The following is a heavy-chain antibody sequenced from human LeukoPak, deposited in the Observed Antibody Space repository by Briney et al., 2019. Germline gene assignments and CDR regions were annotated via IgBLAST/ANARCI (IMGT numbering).Heavy chain of an antibody. V-gene: IGHV3-48*03. D-gene: IGHD3-22*01. Sequence: GGSLRLSCAASGVTFSSYEMNWVRQAPGKGLEWVSYISSSGSTKYYADSVKGRFTISRDNAKNSLYLQMNSLRAEDTAVYYCARDYYDSSGYPTPNAFDIWGQGTMVTVSS. J-gene: IGHJ3*02. CDR3: ARDYYDSSGYPTPNAFDI. CDR2: ISSSGSTK. CDR1: GVTFSSYE.